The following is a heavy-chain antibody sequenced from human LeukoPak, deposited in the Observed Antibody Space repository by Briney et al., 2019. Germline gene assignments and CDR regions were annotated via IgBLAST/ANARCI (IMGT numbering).Heavy chain of an antibody. Sequence: GGSLRLSCAASGFTFSSYWMSWVRQAPGKGLEWVANIKQDGSEKYYVDSVKGRFTISRDNAKNSLYLQMNSLRAEDTAVYYCAREGGDYDADYCYYYMDVWGKGTTVTISS. CDR2: IKQDGSEK. J-gene: IGHJ6*03. V-gene: IGHV3-7*01. CDR3: AREGGDYDADYCYYYMDV. D-gene: IGHD4-17*01. CDR1: GFTFSSYW.